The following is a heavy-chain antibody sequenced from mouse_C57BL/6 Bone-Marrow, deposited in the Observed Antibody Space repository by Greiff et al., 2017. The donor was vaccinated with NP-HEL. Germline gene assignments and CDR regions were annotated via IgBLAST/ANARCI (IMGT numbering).Heavy chain of an antibody. D-gene: IGHD2-5*01. CDR1: GFTFSDYY. J-gene: IGHJ4*01. Sequence: EVQRVESGGGLVQPGGSLKLSCAASGFTFSDYYMYWVRQTPEKRLEWVAYISNGGGSTYYPDTVKGRFTISRDNAKNTLYLQMSRLKSEDTAMYYCARRCSNQGYYYAMDYWGQGTSVTVSS. CDR3: ARRCSNQGYYYAMDY. V-gene: IGHV5-12*01. CDR2: ISNGGGST.